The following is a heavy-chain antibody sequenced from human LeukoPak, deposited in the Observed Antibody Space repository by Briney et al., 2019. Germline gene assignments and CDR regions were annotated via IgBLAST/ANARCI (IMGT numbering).Heavy chain of an antibody. J-gene: IGHJ4*02. Sequence: SETLSLTCTVSGVSISSSNSYWGWIRQPPGTGLEWIGSIYYSGNTYYNASLKSQVSISIDTSKNQFSLKVTSVTAADTAVYYCARQTGSGLFILPGGQGTLVTVSS. CDR1: GVSISSSNSY. V-gene: IGHV4-39*01. D-gene: IGHD3/OR15-3a*01. CDR2: IYYSGNT. CDR3: ARQTGSGLFILP.